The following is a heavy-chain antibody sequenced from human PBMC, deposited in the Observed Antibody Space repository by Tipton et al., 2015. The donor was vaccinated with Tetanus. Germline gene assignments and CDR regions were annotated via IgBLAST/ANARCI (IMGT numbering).Heavy chain of an antibody. CDR1: GDSISSYY. V-gene: IGHV4-59*01. CDR3: ARDELFFSGGEDHAAFDI. J-gene: IGHJ3*02. D-gene: IGHD3-10*01. CDR2: INSGST. Sequence: TLSLTCTVSGDSISSYYWNWIRQSPVKGLEWIGYINSGSTHYNPSPKSRVTISVDTSKNQFSLKLTSVTTADTAVYFCARDELFFSGGEDHAAFDIWGQGTLVTVSS.